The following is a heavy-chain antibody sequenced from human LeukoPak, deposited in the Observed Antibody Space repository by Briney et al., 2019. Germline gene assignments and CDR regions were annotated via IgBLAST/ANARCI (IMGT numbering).Heavy chain of an antibody. V-gene: IGHV4-39*07. J-gene: IGHJ5*02. CDR3: ARDLSMVRGVINHWFDP. Sequence: SDTLSLTCTVSGGSISSSSYYWGWIRQPPGKGLEWIGSIYYSGSTYYNPSLKSRVTISIDTSKNQFSLKLSSVTAADTAVYYCARDLSMVRGVINHWFDPWGQGTLVTVSS. D-gene: IGHD3-10*01. CDR1: GGSISSSSYY. CDR2: IYYSGST.